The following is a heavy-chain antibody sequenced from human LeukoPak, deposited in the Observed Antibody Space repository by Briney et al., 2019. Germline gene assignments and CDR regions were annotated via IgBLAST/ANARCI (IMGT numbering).Heavy chain of an antibody. CDR1: GGSISSSNW. V-gene: IGHV4-4*02. CDR3: ARILRGYSVYDSAAAGIDY. D-gene: IGHD5/OR15-5a*01. CDR2: IYHSGST. J-gene: IGHJ4*02. Sequence: NPSETLSLTCAVSGGSISSSNWWSWVRQPPGKGLEWIGEIYHSGSTNYNPSLKSRVTISVDTSKNQFSLKLSSVTAADTAVYYCARILRGYSVYDSAAAGIDYWGQGTLVTVSS.